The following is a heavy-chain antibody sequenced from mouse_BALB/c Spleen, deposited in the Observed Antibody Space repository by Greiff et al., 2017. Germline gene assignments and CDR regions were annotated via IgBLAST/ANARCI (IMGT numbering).Heavy chain of an antibody. J-gene: IGHJ2*01. D-gene: IGHD4-1*01. CDR1: GFNIKDYY. Sequence: VQLKQSGAELVRPGALVKLSCKASGFNIKDYYMHWVKQRPEQGLEWIGWIDPENGNTIYDPKFQGKASITADTSSNTAYLQLSSLTSEDTAVYYCARDWDEEGYWGQGTTLTVSS. CDR2: IDPENGNT. V-gene: IGHV14-1*02. CDR3: ARDWDEEGY.